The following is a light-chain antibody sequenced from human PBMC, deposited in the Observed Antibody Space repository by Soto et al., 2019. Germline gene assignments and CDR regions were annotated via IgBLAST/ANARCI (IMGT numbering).Light chain of an antibody. CDR1: QTINNW. J-gene: IGKJ1*01. Sequence: DIHMTQSPSTLSASVGDSVTIACRASQTINNWLAWYQQKPGKAPKLRIYHVCTLERGVRSRVRGSGSGTEFTLTISSLQSEDFAFYYCQQYNNWPRTFGQGTKVDIK. CDR2: HVC. V-gene: IGKV1-5*01. CDR3: QQYNNWPRT.